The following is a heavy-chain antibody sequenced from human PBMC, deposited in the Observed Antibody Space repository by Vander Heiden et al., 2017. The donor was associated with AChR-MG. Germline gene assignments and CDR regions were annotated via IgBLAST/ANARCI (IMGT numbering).Heavy chain of an antibody. CDR3: ARDTGSDNWFDP. Sequence: QVQLVESGGGVVQPGRSLRLSCAASGFTFSSYAMHWVRQAPGKGLEWVAVISYDGSNKYYADSVKGRFTISRDNSKNTLYLQMNSLRAEDTAVYYCARDTGSDNWFDPWGQGTLVTVSS. J-gene: IGHJ5*02. CDR2: ISYDGSNK. CDR1: GFTFSSYA. V-gene: IGHV3-30-3*01. D-gene: IGHD3-10*01.